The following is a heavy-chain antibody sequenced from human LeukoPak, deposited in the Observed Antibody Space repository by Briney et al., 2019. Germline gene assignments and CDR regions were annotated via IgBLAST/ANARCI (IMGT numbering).Heavy chain of an antibody. CDR2: INWNGGST. CDR3: ARRRVTVVRGVDITSYYFDY. V-gene: IGHV3-20*04. Sequence: GGSLRLSCAASGFTFDDYGMSWVRQATGKGLEWVSGINWNGGSTGYADSVKGRFTISRDNAKNSLFLQMNSLRAEDTALYYCARRRVTVVRGVDITSYYFDYWGQGTLVTVSS. J-gene: IGHJ4*02. D-gene: IGHD3-10*01. CDR1: GFTFDDYG.